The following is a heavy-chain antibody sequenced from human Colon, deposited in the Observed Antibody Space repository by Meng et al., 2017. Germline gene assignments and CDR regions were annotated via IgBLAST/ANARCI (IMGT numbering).Heavy chain of an antibody. V-gene: IGHV3-48*01. CDR2: ISSSGGSV. D-gene: IGHD6-19*01. CDR3: ATSCLAVAGTSQFDY. J-gene: IGHJ4*02. Sequence: GESLKISCAASGFTFSSYWMTWVRQAPGKGLEWVAYISSSGGSVYYADSVKGRFTISRDNAEKSLHLHMDSLRAEDTAVYFCATSCLAVAGTSQFDYWGQGILDTVSS. CDR1: GFTFSSYW.